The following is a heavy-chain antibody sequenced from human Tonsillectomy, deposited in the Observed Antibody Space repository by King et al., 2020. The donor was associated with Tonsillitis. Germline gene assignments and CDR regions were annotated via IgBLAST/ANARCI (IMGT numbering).Heavy chain of an antibody. CDR2: INHSGST. J-gene: IGHJ6*03. Sequence: VQLQQWGAGLLKPSETLSLTCAVSGGSFSGYYWSWIRQPPGKGLEWIGEINHSGSTNYNPSLKSRVTISVDTSKNQFSLKLSSVTAADTAVYYCARGGGRITIFGVVITSSYMDVWGKGTTVTVSS. CDR1: GGSFSGYY. CDR3: ARGGGRITIFGVVITSSYMDV. V-gene: IGHV4-34*01. D-gene: IGHD3-3*01.